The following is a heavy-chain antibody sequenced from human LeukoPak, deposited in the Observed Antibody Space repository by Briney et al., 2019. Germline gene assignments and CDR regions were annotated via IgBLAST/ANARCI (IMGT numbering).Heavy chain of an antibody. CDR1: GYALSESS. CDR3: VSDRSDGGYAESNGYPTFDL. J-gene: IGHJ2*01. D-gene: IGHD5-24*01. V-gene: IGHV1-24*01. CDR2: FDPEYVET. Sequence: ASVKDSCKVSGYALSESSIHWVRQTPGEGLEWMGGFDPEYVETTYAQKFRGRVTMTEDTSTDTAYMELINLRSDDTAVYYCVSDRSDGGYAESNGYPTFDLWGRGTLVTVSS.